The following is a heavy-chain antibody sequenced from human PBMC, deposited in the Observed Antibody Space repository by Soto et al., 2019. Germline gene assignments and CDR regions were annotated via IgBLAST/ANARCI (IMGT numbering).Heavy chain of an antibody. CDR1: GGSVSSGTYY. CDR3: ARGGVRFGERYYFDY. J-gene: IGHJ4*02. D-gene: IGHD3-10*01. Sequence: QVQLQESGPGLVKPSQTLSLTCSVSGGSVSSGTYYWSWIRQHPGKGLEWIGYIHYSGSTYYNPSLKSRVNISVDRSQNQVSLKLSSVTAADTAVYCCARGGVRFGERYYFDYWGQGTLVTVSS. V-gene: IGHV4-31*03. CDR2: IHYSGST.